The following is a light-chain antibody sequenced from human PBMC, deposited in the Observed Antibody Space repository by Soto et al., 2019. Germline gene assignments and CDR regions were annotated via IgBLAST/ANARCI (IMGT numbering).Light chain of an antibody. V-gene: IGKV3-11*01. CDR3: QQRSNWPSIT. Sequence: SQSASTLSVSTGERATLSCRASQSVSSNLAWYQKKPGPAPRLLIYGASTRATGIPARFSGSGSGTDFTLTISRLEPEDFAVHYCQQRSNWPSITFGQRTRLAI. CDR2: GAS. J-gene: IGKJ5*01. CDR1: QSVSSN.